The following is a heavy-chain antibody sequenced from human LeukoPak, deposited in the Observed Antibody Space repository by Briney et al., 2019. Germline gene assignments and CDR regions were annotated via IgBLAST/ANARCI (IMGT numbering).Heavy chain of an antibody. CDR3: AQDFLEPFDY. D-gene: IGHD3-3*01. J-gene: IGHJ4*02. CDR2: ISSSSSYI. Sequence: GGSLRLSCAASGFTFSSYSMNWVRQAPGKGLEWVSSISSSSSYIYYADSVKGRFTISRDNAKNSLHLQMNSLRAEDTAVYYCAQDFLEPFDYWGQGTLVTVSS. V-gene: IGHV3-21*01. CDR1: GFTFSSYS.